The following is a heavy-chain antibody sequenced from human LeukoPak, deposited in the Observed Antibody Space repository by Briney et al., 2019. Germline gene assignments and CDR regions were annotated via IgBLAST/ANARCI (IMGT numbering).Heavy chain of an antibody. D-gene: IGHD3-22*01. CDR2: ISYDGSNK. Sequence: GGSLRLSCAASGFTFSSYAMHWVRQAPGKGLEWVAVISYDGSNKYNADSVKGRFTISRDNSKNTLYLQMNSLRAEDTAVYYCARDVSYYYDSSGYLDYWGQGTLATVSS. J-gene: IGHJ4*02. CDR1: GFTFSSYA. CDR3: ARDVSYYYDSSGYLDY. V-gene: IGHV3-30-3*01.